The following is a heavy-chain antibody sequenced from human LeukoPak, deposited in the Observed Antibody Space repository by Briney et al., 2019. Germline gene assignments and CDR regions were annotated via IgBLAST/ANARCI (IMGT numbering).Heavy chain of an antibody. V-gene: IGHV3-7*01. Sequence: GGSLRLSCAASGFTFSSYWMSWVRQAPGKGLEWVANIKQDGSEKYYVDSVKGRFTISRDNAKNSLYLQMNSLRAEDTAVYYCARDSQQQLVLHYYYYMDVWGKGTTVTVSS. CDR1: GFTFSSYW. J-gene: IGHJ6*03. CDR2: IKQDGSEK. D-gene: IGHD6-13*01. CDR3: ARDSQQQLVLHYYYYMDV.